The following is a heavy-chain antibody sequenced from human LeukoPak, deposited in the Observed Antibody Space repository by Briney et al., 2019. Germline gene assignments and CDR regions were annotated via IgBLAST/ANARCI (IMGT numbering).Heavy chain of an antibody. CDR2: ISSSGSTI. Sequence: PGGSLRLSCAASGFTFSDYYMSWIRQAPGKGLEWVSYISSSGSTIYYVASVKGRFTISRDNAKNSLYLEMNSLRAEKTAVYYCARAVIGTGEFDYWGQGILVSVSS. CDR1: GFTFSDYY. CDR3: ARAVIGTGEFDY. V-gene: IGHV3-11*04. J-gene: IGHJ4*02. D-gene: IGHD4-11*01.